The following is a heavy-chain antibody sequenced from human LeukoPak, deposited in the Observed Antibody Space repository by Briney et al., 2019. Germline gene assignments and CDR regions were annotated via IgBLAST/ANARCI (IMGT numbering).Heavy chain of an antibody. CDR3: AKLVDIVVVPAATLDY. CDR1: GFTFSNYA. D-gene: IGHD2-2*01. J-gene: IGHJ4*02. Sequence: GGSLRLSCAASGFTFSNYAMSWARQAPGKGLEWVSAISGSGGITYYADSVKGRFTISRDNSKNTLFLQMNSLRAEDTAVYYCAKLVDIVVVPAATLDYWGQGTLVTVSS. CDR2: ISGSGGIT. V-gene: IGHV3-23*01.